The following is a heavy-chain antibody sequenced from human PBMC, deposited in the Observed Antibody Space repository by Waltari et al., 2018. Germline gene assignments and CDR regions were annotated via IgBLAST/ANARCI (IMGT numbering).Heavy chain of an antibody. J-gene: IGHJ5*02. CDR1: GYTCSDSG. D-gene: IGHD2-21*01. V-gene: IGHV1-18*01. CDR2: ISGNNGHT. Sequence: QVQLVQSGAAVKKPGASVKVSCQAYGYTCSDSGLTGVRQAPGQGLEWMGWISGNNGHTNHAQKFQGRLIMTEDTSATTVYMELTYLTSDDTAVYYCARERHRLMEEGYLMALDPWGQGTLVTVSS. CDR3: ARERHRLMEEGYLMALDP.